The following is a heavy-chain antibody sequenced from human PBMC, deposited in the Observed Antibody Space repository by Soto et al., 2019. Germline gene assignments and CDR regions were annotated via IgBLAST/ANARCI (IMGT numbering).Heavy chain of an antibody. Sequence: KPSETLSLTCTVSGGSISSGGYYWSWIRQHPGKGLEWIGYIYYSGSTYYNPSLKIRVTISVDTSKNQFSLKLSSVTAADTAVYYCARDRGHYYDSSGPGMDVWGQGTTVTVSS. V-gene: IGHV4-31*03. J-gene: IGHJ6*02. CDR2: IYYSGST. CDR3: ARDRGHYYDSSGPGMDV. CDR1: GGSISSGGYY. D-gene: IGHD3-22*01.